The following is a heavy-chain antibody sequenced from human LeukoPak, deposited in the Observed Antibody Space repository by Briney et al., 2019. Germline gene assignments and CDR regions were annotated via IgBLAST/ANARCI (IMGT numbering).Heavy chain of an antibody. J-gene: IGHJ4*02. CDR1: GFTFSSYS. D-gene: IGHD5-12*01. CDR2: ISSSSSTI. V-gene: IGHV3-48*01. CDR3: ARDGGAPWLRSGYYFDY. Sequence: GGSLRLSCAVSGFTFSSYSMNWVRQAPGKGLEWVSYISSSSSTIYYADSVKGRFTISRDNAKNSLYLQMNSLRAEDTAVYYCARDGGAPWLRSGYYFDYWGQGTLVTVSS.